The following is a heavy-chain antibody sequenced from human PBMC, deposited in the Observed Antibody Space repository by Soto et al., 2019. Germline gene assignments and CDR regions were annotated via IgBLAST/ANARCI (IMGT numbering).Heavy chain of an antibody. CDR2: IYQSGSG. J-gene: IGHJ3*02. CDR3: ARSHDYGVFEI. CDR1: GGSINSGYYS. V-gene: IGHV4-30-2*01. D-gene: IGHD4-17*01. Sequence: QLQLQESGSGLVQPSQTLSLTCVVSGGSINSGYYSWSWIRQPPGKGLEWLGNIYQSGSGFYNPSLKSRVTLSVDRSKTHFSLKLSSVTAADTAVYYCARSHDYGVFEIWGPGTMVTVSS.